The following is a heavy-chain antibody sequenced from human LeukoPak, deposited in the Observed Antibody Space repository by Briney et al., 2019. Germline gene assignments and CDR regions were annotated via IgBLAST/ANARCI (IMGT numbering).Heavy chain of an antibody. V-gene: IGHV1-46*01. CDR1: GYTFTMYY. J-gene: IGHJ4*02. CDR3: ARDDYRARLGTNFDY. D-gene: IGHD3-16*01. Sequence: ASVKASCKASGYTFTMYYMHWVRQAPGQGLEWMGIINPSGGTTSYAQKFQGRVTMTRDMSTSTVYMELSSLRSEDTAVYYCARDDYRARLGTNFDYWGQGALVTVSS. CDR2: INPSGGTT.